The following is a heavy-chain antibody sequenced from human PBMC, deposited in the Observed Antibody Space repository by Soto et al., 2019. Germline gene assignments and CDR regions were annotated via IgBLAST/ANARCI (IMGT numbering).Heavy chain of an antibody. V-gene: IGHV3-33*01. D-gene: IGHD6-13*01. CDR1: GFSFSSHG. J-gene: IGHJ6*02. CDR2: LWAGGNIR. CDR3: MRDAQQLANYGMDV. Sequence: QVQLVESGGNVVQPGGSLRLSCAASGFSFSSHGMHWVRQAPGKGLEWVAHLWAGGNIRYYAYSVNGRFTISSDHSKNTLYLQMSRLGAEDTAVYYCMRDAQQLANYGMDVWGQGTTVTVSS.